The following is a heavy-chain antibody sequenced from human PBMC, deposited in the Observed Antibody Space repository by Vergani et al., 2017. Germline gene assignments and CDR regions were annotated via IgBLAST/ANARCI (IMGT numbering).Heavy chain of an antibody. J-gene: IGHJ4*02. CDR3: ARENGGNSLNFDY. Sequence: QVQLVQSGAEVKKPVASVKVSCKASGYTFTSYGISWVRQAPGQGLEWMGGIIPIFGTATYAQKFQGRVTITADESTSTAYMELSSLRSEDTAVYYCARENGGNSLNFDYWGQGTLVTVSS. D-gene: IGHD4-23*01. CDR2: IIPIFGTA. CDR1: GYTFTSYG. V-gene: IGHV1-69*13.